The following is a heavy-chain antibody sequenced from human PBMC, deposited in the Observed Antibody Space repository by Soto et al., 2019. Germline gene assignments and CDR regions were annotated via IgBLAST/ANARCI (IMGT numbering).Heavy chain of an antibody. Sequence: ASVKVSCKASGYTFTSYDISWVRQTAGQGLEWMGWMSPKTANTGYAQKFQGRVTFTRDTSAGTVYMQLSSLTSEDTAVYYCARDDSGFSGSHYIDYFNYWGQGALVTVSS. CDR2: MSPKTANT. CDR3: ARDDSGFSGSHYIDYFNY. V-gene: IGHV1-8*03. J-gene: IGHJ4*02. D-gene: IGHD1-26*01. CDR1: GYTFTSYD.